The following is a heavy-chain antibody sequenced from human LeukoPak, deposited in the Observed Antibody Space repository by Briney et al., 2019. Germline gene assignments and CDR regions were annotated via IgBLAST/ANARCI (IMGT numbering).Heavy chain of an antibody. CDR2: INHSGST. J-gene: IGHJ5*02. CDR1: GGSFSGYY. V-gene: IGHV4-34*01. D-gene: IGHD6-19*01. Sequence: SETLSLTCAVYGGSFSGYYWSWIRQPPGKGLEWIGEINHSGSTNYNPSLKSRVTISVDTSKNQFSLKLSSVTVADTAVYYCARGWGYSSKKFDPWGQGTLVTVSS. CDR3: ARGWGYSSKKFDP.